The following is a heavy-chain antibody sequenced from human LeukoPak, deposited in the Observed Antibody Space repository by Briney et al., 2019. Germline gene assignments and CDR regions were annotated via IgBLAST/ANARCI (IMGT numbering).Heavy chain of an antibody. CDR3: ARMITFGGVDYGMDV. CDR2: MNPNSGNT. CDR1: GYTFTSYD. D-gene: IGHD3-16*01. V-gene: IGHV1-8*01. Sequence: ASVKVSCKASGYTFTSYDINWVRQATGQGLEWMGWMNPNSGNTDYAQKFQGRVTMTRNTSISTAYMELSSLRSEDTAVYYWARMITFGGVDYGMDVWGQGTTVTVSS. J-gene: IGHJ6*02.